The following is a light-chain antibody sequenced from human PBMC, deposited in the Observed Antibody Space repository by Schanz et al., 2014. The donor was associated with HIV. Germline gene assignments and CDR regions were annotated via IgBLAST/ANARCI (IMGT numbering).Light chain of an antibody. J-gene: IGLJ3*02. V-gene: IGLV2-14*03. CDR3: SSYTISSPLV. CDR1: RSDVGAHNY. Sequence: QSALTQPASVSGSPGQSITISCTGTRSDVGAHNYVSWYQQHPGKAPKLMIYDVSNRPSGVSNRFSGSKSGNTASLTISGHQAEDESVYYCSSYTISSPLVFGGGTKVTVL. CDR2: DVS.